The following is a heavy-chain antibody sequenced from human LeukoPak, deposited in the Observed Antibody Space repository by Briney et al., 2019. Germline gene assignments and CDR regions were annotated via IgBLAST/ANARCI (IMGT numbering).Heavy chain of an antibody. CDR3: AREFRTTTWSYDAFDL. Sequence: ASVKVSCKASGYTFTGYYMHWVRQAPRQGLEWVGWMNPTSGATNYAQKFQDRATMTRDTSNNTSYIELSRLTSDDTAVYYCAREFRTTTWSYDAFDLWGQGTMVTVSS. V-gene: IGHV1-2*02. CDR2: MNPTSGAT. D-gene: IGHD1/OR15-1a*01. CDR1: GYTFTGYY. J-gene: IGHJ3*01.